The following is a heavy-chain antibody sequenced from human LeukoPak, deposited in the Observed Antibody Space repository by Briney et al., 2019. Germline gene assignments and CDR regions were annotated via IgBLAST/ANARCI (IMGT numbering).Heavy chain of an antibody. Sequence: SETLSLTCSVSGGSINSYYWSWIRQPPGKGLEWIGFIYSRGSTNYNPSLKSRVTISVDTSKNQFSLKLSSATAADTAVYYCARHGRSGHSDAFDVWGQGTKVTVSA. D-gene: IGHD3-22*01. CDR2: IYSRGST. V-gene: IGHV4-59*08. CDR3: ARHGRSGHSDAFDV. CDR1: GGSINSYY. J-gene: IGHJ3*01.